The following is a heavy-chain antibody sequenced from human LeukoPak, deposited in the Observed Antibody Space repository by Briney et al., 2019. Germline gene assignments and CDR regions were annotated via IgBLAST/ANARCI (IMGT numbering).Heavy chain of an antibody. CDR3: ARRPLHYDSSGLFDY. J-gene: IGHJ4*02. V-gene: IGHV3-30*04. CDR2: ISYDGSNK. D-gene: IGHD3-22*01. Sequence: PGGSLRLSCAASGFTFSSYAMHWVRQAPGKGLEWVAVISYDGSNKYYADSVKGRFTISRDNSKNTLYLQMNSLRAEDTAVYYCARRPLHYDSSGLFDYWGQGTLVTVSS. CDR1: GFTFSSYA.